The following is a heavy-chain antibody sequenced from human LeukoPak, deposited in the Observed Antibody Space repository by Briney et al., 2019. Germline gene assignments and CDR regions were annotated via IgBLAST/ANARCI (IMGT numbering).Heavy chain of an antibody. CDR3: ARDPGGIVGAQYP. V-gene: IGHV3-21*01. CDR1: GFTFSIYW. J-gene: IGHJ5*02. Sequence: GGSLRLSCAASGFTFSIYWMSWVRQAPGKGLEWVSSISSSSSYIYYADSVKGRFTISRDNAKNSLYLQMNSLRAEDTAVYYCARDPGGIVGAQYPWGQGTLVTVSS. D-gene: IGHD1-26*01. CDR2: ISSSSSYI.